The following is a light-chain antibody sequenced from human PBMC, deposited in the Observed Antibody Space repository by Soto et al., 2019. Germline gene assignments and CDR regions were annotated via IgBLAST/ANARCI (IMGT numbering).Light chain of an antibody. CDR2: EVV. V-gene: IGLV2-8*01. CDR1: KHDIGVYDV. Sequence: QSALTQPPSASGSHGQSVTISCTGTKHDIGVYDVVSWYQHHPGKAPRMIIYEVVQRPSGVPDRFSGSKSGNTASLTVSGLQAADEADYFCKSYAGSNTYVFGSGTKVTVL. CDR3: KSYAGSNTYV. J-gene: IGLJ1*01.